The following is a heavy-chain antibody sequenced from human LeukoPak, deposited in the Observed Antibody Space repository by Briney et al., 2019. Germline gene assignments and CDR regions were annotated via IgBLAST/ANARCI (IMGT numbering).Heavy chain of an antibody. CDR1: GFTFTTYS. CDR2: ISGNSDYI. V-gene: IGHV3-21*01. Sequence: GGSLRLSCAASGFTFTTYSMNWVRQAPGKGLEWVSSISGNSDYIYYANSVKGRFTISRDNAKNSVYLQLNSLRVEDTAVYYCARRLVTKSLDYWGQGTLVTVSS. D-gene: IGHD2-21*02. J-gene: IGHJ4*02. CDR3: ARRLVTKSLDY.